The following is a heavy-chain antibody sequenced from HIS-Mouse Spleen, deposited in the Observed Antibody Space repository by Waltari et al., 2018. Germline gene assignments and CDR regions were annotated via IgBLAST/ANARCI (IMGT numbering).Heavy chain of an antibody. Sequence: QLQLQELGPGLVKPSETLSLTCTVSGGSISSSSYYWGWIRQPPGKGLEWIGIIYYSGRTYYNPSLKGRVTISVDTSKNQFSLKLSSVTAADTAVYYCARDPPQAGAAFDIWGQGTMVTVSS. CDR2: IYYSGRT. V-gene: IGHV4-39*07. J-gene: IGHJ3*02. D-gene: IGHD6-19*01. CDR1: GGSISSSSYY. CDR3: ARDPPQAGAAFDI.